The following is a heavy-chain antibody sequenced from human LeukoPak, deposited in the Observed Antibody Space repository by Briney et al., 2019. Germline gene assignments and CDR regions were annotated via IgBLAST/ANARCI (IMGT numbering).Heavy chain of an antibody. CDR1: GYTFTSYD. J-gene: IGHJ4*02. V-gene: IGHV1-8*01. CDR2: MNPNSGNT. CDR3: ARGPRKGILTGYYYDY. Sequence: GASVKVSCKASGYTFTSYDINWVRQATGQGLEWMGWMNPNSGNTGYAQKFQGRVTMTRNTSISTAYMELSSLRSEDTAVYYCARGPRKGILTGYYYDYWGQGTLVTVSS. D-gene: IGHD3-9*01.